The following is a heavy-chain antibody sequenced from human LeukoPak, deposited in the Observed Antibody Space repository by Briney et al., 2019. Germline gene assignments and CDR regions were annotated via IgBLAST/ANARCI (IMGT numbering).Heavy chain of an antibody. Sequence: GGSLRLSCAASGFTFSSYAMHWVRQAPGKGLEYVSAISSNGGSTHYANSVKGRFTISRDNSKNTLYLQMNSLRAEDTAVYYCATVRGVGYYYYWGQGTLVTVSS. CDR2: ISSNGGST. CDR3: ATVRGVGYYYY. V-gene: IGHV3-64*01. CDR1: GFTFSSYA. J-gene: IGHJ4*02. D-gene: IGHD3-10*01.